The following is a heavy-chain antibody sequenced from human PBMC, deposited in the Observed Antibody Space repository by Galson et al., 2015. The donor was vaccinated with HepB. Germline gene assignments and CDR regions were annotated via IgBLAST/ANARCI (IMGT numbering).Heavy chain of an antibody. V-gene: IGHV3-48*04. CDR1: GFTFSSYS. CDR3: ARGLTMIGHAFDI. D-gene: IGHD3-10*02. CDR2: ISSSSSTI. J-gene: IGHJ3*02. Sequence: SLRLSCAASGFTFSSYSMNWVRQAPGKGLEWVSYISSSSSTIYYADSVKGRFTISRDNAKNSLYLQMNSLRAEDTAVYYCARGLTMIGHAFDIWGQGTMVTVSS.